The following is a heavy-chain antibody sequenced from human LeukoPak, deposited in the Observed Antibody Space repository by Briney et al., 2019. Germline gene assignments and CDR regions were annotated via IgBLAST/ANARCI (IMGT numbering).Heavy chain of an antibody. Sequence: SETLSLTCAVSGGSIGSGGYSWSWIRQPPGKGLEWIGYIYHSGSTYYNPSLKSRVTISVDRSKNQFSLKLSSVTAADTAVYYCARAYGDYVGYFQHWGQGTLVTVSS. CDR2: IYHSGST. J-gene: IGHJ1*01. CDR1: GGSIGSGGYS. V-gene: IGHV4-30-2*01. CDR3: ARAYGDYVGYFQH. D-gene: IGHD4-17*01.